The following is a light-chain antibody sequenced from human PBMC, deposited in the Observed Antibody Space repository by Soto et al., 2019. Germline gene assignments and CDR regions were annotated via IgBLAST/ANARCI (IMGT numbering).Light chain of an antibody. J-gene: IGKJ2*01. V-gene: IGKV1-5*03. CDR3: QQYESYPYT. CDR2: KAS. CDR1: QSINTC. Sequence: DIQMTQSPSTLSASVGDRVTITCRASQSINTCLAWYQQKPGKAPKLLIYKASSLESGVPSRFSGSGSGTEFTLAISSLQPDDFATYYCQQYESYPYTFGQGTNLENK.